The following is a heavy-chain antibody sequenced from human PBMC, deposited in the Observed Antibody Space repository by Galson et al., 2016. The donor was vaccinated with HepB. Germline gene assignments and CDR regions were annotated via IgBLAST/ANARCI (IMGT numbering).Heavy chain of an antibody. CDR2: IDGKDDTT. CDR3: AKGGDYDN. Sequence: SLRLSCAASGFTFSSSSMSWVRQAPGKGLEWVAAIDGKDDTTYYADSVKGHFTISRDSSKNTLYLEMNTMRAEATALYYCAKGGDYDNWGQGALVTVSS. J-gene: IGHJ4*02. V-gene: IGHV3-23*01. CDR1: GFTFSSSS. D-gene: IGHD4-11*01.